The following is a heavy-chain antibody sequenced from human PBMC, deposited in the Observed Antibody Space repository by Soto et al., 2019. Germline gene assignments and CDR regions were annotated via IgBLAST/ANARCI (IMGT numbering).Heavy chain of an antibody. Sequence: QIILKESGPTLVKPTQTLTLTCTFSGFSLTTSGVGVGWIRQPPGKALEWLALIYWDDDKRYSPSLKSRLTITKDTSKNQVVLTMTNMDPVDTATYFCAHRLTLNSDWNYGRFDYWGQGTLVTVSS. CDR3: AHRLTLNSDWNYGRFDY. D-gene: IGHD1-7*01. V-gene: IGHV2-5*02. CDR2: IYWDDDK. CDR1: GFSLTTSGVG. J-gene: IGHJ4*02.